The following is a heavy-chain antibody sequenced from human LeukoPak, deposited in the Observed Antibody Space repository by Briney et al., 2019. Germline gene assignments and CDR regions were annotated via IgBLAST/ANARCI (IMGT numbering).Heavy chain of an antibody. CDR2: MNPNGGEA. CDR1: GYSFTSYD. J-gene: IGHJ4*02. V-gene: IGHV1-8*02. CDR3: ARSNFGGNVHFDY. D-gene: IGHD4-23*01. Sequence: ASVKVSCKASGYSFTSYDINWVRQATGQGLEWIGWMNPNGGEADYTQKFKGRVTFHRDRATRNAYMEVNSLGSEDTAVYYCARSNFGGNVHFDYWGQGTLVTVSS.